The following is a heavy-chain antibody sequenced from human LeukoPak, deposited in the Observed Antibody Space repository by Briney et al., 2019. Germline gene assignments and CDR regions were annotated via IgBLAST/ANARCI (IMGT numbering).Heavy chain of an antibody. J-gene: IGHJ5*02. D-gene: IGHD6-13*01. V-gene: IGHV1-2*02. CDR3: ARHQYSSSWYWWSRHNWFDP. CDR2: INPNSGGT. Sequence: GASVKVSCKASGYTFTGYYMHWVRQAPGQGLEWMGWINPNSGGTNYAQKFQGRVTMTRDTSISTAYMELSRPRSDDTAVYYCARHQYSSSWYWWSRHNWFDPWGQGTLVTVSS. CDR1: GYTFTGYY.